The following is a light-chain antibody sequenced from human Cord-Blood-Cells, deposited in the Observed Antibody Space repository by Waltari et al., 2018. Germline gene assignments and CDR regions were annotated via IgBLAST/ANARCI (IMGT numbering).Light chain of an antibody. Sequence: IQNNQSPSSPVSTFGDQVTITCQASQDISNYLNWYQQKPGKAPKLLIYDASNLETGVPSRFSGSGSGTDFTFTISSLQPEDIATYYCQQYDNLPYTFGQGTKLEIK. CDR1: QDISNY. V-gene: IGKV1-33*01. CDR2: DAS. J-gene: IGKJ2*01. CDR3: QQYDNLPYT.